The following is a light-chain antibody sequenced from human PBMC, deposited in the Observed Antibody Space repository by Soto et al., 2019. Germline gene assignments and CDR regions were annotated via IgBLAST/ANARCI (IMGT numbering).Light chain of an antibody. CDR2: GAS. V-gene: IGKV3-20*01. J-gene: IGKJ4*01. CDR1: QSVSSTH. CDR3: QQYARSPPT. Sequence: EIVLTQSPGTLSFSPGERATLSCRASQSVSSTHLAWYQQKPGQAPRLLIYGASGRATGIPDRFSGSGSGPDFTLTISRLEPEDFAVYYCQQYARSPPTFGGGTKVEIK.